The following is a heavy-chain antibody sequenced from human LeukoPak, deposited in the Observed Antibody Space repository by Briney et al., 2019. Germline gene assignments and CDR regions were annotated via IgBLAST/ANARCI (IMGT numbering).Heavy chain of an antibody. CDR3: ARAPPFEYSSSWYFDP. J-gene: IGHJ5*02. CDR2: INAGNGNT. CDR1: GYTFTSYA. D-gene: IGHD6-6*01. Sequence: ASVKVSCKASGYTFTSYAMHWVRQAPGQRLEWMGWINAGNGNTKYSQEFQGRVTITRDTSASTAYMELSSLRSEDMAVYYCARAPPFEYSSSWYFDPWGQGTLVTVSS. V-gene: IGHV1-3*03.